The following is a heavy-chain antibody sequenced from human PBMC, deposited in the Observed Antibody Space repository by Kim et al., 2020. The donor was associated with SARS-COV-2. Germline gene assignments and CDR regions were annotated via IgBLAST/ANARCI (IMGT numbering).Heavy chain of an antibody. J-gene: IGHJ4*02. D-gene: IGHD3-10*01. CDR2: ISFDGSKT. CDR3: AKEGTSGTFPDY. V-gene: IGHV3-30*18. Sequence: GGSLRLSCEVSGFTFRNYGMHWVRQAPGKGLEWVALISFDGSKTYYVDSVKGRFTISRDNSKNTLFLHMFALGDEDTAVYYCAKEGTSGTFPDYWGQGTLVTVSS. CDR1: GFTFRNYG.